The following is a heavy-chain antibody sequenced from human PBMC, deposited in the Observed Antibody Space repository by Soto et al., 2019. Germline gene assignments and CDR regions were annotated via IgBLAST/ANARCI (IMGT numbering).Heavy chain of an antibody. V-gene: IGHV1-18*01. CDR1: GYTFTSYG. D-gene: IGHD4-17*01. CDR3: GTFSSTVTANYYYYYGMDV. Sequence: ASVKVSCKASGYTFTSYGISWGRQAPGQGLEWMGWISAYNGNTNYAQKLQGRVTMTTDTSTSTAYMELRGLRSDDTAVYYCGTFSSTVTANYYYYYGMDVWGQGTTVTVSS. J-gene: IGHJ6*02. CDR2: ISAYNGNT.